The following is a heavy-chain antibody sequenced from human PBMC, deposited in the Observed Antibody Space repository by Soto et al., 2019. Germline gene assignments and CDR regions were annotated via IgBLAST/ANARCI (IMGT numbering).Heavy chain of an antibody. CDR3: AKTPQWPPHY. CDR1: GFTFSTYA. J-gene: IGHJ4*02. CDR2: ISGSAGGT. Sequence: EVQLLESGGGLVQPGGSLRLSCAASGFTFSTYAMNWVRQAPGKGLAWVSAISGSAGGTYYADFVQGRSTISRDNSKNTLYLQMNSLRAEVTAVYYCAKTPQWPPHYWGQGTLVTVSS. D-gene: IGHD6-19*01. V-gene: IGHV3-23*01.